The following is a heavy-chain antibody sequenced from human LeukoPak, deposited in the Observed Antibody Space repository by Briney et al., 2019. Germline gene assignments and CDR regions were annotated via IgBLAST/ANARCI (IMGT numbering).Heavy chain of an antibody. CDR2: INPNSGST. J-gene: IGHJ4*02. Sequence: GASVKVSCKASGYTFTGYYMHWVRQAPGQGLEWMGWINPNSGSTNYAQKFQGRVTMTRDTSISTAYMELSRLRSDDTAVYYCAREGSSWYFDYWGQGTLVTVSS. CDR3: AREGSSWYFDY. V-gene: IGHV1-2*02. CDR1: GYTFTGYY. D-gene: IGHD6-13*01.